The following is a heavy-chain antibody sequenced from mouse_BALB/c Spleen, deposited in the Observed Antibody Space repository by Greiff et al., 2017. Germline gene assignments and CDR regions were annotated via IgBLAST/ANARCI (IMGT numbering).Heavy chain of an antibody. CDR1: GFTFSDYY. CDR2: ISDGGSYT. Sequence: EVQVVESGGGLVKPGGSLKLSCAASGFTFSDYYMYWVRQTPEKRLEWVATISDGGSYTYYPDSVKGRFTISRDNAKNNLYLQMSSLKSEDTAMYYCARDRGKYGNYGAMDYWGQGTSVTVSS. V-gene: IGHV5-4*02. CDR3: ARDRGKYGNYGAMDY. D-gene: IGHD2-10*02. J-gene: IGHJ4*01.